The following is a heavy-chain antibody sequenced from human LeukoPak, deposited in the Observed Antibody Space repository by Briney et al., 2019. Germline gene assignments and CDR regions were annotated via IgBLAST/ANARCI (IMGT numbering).Heavy chain of an antibody. CDR2: ISAYNGNT. CDR3: ARRAGGGITIFGVVRGYYYYGMDV. CDR1: GYTFTSYG. J-gene: IGHJ6*02. V-gene: IGHV1-18*01. Sequence: ASVKVSCKASGYTFTSYGISWVRQAPGQGLEWMGWISAYNGNTNYAQKLQGRVTMTTDTSTSTAYMELRSLRANDTAVYYCARRAGGGITIFGVVRGYYYYGMDVWGQGTTVTVSS. D-gene: IGHD3-3*01.